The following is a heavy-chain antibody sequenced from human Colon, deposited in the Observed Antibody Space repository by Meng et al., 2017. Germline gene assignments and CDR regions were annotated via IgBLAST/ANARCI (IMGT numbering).Heavy chain of an antibody. J-gene: IGHJ4*02. CDR1: GRAIGTNGDY. Sequence: QVQLHAGGPGLVKPSTLHSSTCNVSGRAIGTNGDYWTWIRQRPGKGLEWIGKIFYTGSAHYNPSLKTRAAMSVDRSKNQFSLKLNSVTAADTAVYYCARADCTAGICYQFDNWGQGTLVTVSS. CDR2: IFYTGSA. V-gene: IGHV4-31*03. CDR3: ARADCTAGICYQFDN. D-gene: IGHD2-8*02.